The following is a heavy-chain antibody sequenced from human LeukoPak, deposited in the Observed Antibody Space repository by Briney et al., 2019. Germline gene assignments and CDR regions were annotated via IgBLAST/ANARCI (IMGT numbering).Heavy chain of an antibody. V-gene: IGHV4-34*01. CDR2: INHSGST. Sequence: PSETLSLTCAVYGGSFSGYYWSWIRQSPGKGLEWIGEINHSGSTNYSPSLKSRVTISVDTSKNQFSLKLSSVTAADTAVYYCARGFIAVAAPGWFDPWGQGTLVTVSS. J-gene: IGHJ5*02. D-gene: IGHD6-19*01. CDR3: ARGFIAVAAPGWFDP. CDR1: GGSFSGYY.